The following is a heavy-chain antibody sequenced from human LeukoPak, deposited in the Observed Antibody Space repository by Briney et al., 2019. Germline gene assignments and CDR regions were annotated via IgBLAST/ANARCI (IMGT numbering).Heavy chain of an antibody. V-gene: IGHV1-2*02. CDR1: GYTFTGYY. CDR3: AREVIGRYSSPSHCFDY. Sequence: GASVKVSCKASGYTFTGYYMHWVRQAPGQGLEWMGWINPNSGGTNYAQKFQGRVTMTRDTSISTAYMELSRLRSDDTAVYYCAREVIGRYSSPSHCFDYWGQGTLVTVPS. CDR2: INPNSGGT. J-gene: IGHJ4*02. D-gene: IGHD6-13*01.